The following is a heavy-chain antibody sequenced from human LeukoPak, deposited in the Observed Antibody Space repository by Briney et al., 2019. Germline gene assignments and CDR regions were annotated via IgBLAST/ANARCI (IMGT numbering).Heavy chain of an antibody. V-gene: IGHV3-23*01. CDR1: GFTFDDYG. CDR2: ISGSGGST. J-gene: IGHJ4*02. Sequence: PGGSLRLSCAVSGFTFDDYGMSWVRQVPGKGLEWVSAISGSGGSTYYADSVKGRFTISRDNSKNTLYLQMNSLRAEDTAVYYCAKDLQNSFDYWGQGTLVTVSS. CDR3: AKDLQNSFDY. D-gene: IGHD2/OR15-2a*01.